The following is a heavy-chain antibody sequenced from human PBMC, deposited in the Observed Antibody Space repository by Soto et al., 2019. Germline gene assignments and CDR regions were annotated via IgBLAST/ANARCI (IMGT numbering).Heavy chain of an antibody. Sequence: QVQLQESGPGLVKPSGTLSLTCAVSGGSISSSNWWSWVRQPPGKGLEWIGKISHSGSTNYNPSLASRVTISVDKSKNHFSLKLSSVTAADTAVYYCTQFDYWGQGTLVTVSS. J-gene: IGHJ4*02. CDR2: ISHSGST. CDR3: TQFDY. CDR1: GGSISSSNW. V-gene: IGHV4-4*02.